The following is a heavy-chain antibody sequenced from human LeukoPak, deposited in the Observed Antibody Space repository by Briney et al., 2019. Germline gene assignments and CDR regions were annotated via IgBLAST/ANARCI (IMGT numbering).Heavy chain of an antibody. J-gene: IGHJ5*02. CDR3: ARHVRTYSSSHWFDP. Sequence: SETLSLTCTVSGGSISSSSYYWGWIRQPPGKGLEWIGSIYYSGSTYYNPSLRSRVTISVDTSKNQFSLKLSSVTAADTAVYYCARHVRTYSSSHWFDPWGQGTLVTVSS. D-gene: IGHD6-6*01. CDR1: GGSISSSSYY. CDR2: IYYSGST. V-gene: IGHV4-39*01.